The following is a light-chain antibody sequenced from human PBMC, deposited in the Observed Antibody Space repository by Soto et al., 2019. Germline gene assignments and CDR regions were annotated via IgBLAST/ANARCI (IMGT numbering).Light chain of an antibody. CDR2: EDT. V-gene: IGLV2-23*01. CDR3: CAFTSAGTWV. J-gene: IGLJ3*02. Sequence: QSALTQPASVSGSPGQSITISCAGTSSDVGSHPLVSWYQQHPGKAPKLMISEDTKRPSGVSSRFSGSKSGNMASLTISGLQAADEGDYYCCAFTSAGTWVFGGGTKLTVL. CDR1: SSDVGSHPL.